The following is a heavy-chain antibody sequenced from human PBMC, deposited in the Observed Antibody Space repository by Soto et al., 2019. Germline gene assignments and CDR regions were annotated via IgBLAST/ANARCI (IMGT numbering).Heavy chain of an antibody. CDR3: ARGIWFGELLEHYYYYMDV. D-gene: IGHD3-10*01. CDR2: INPNSGGT. V-gene: IGHV1-2*04. CDR1: GYTFTGYY. Sequence: ASVKVSCKASGYTFTGYYMHWVRQAPGQGLEWMGWINPNSGGTNYAQKFQGWVTMTRDTSISTAYMELSRLRSDDTAVYYCARGIWFGELLEHYYYYMDVWGKGTTVTVSS. J-gene: IGHJ6*03.